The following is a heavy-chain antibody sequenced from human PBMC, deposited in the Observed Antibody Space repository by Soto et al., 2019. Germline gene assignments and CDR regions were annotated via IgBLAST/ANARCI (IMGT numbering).Heavy chain of an antibody. V-gene: IGHV1-18*01. D-gene: IGHD1-26*01. CDR1: GYTFTNYG. J-gene: IGHJ5*02. CDR2: ISVYNDNT. CDR3: ARESAGRFDT. Sequence: ASVKVSCKASGYTFTNYGTNWVRQAPGQGLEWMGWISVYNDNTNYAQNLQGRVTMTTDTSTSTAYMELRGLRSDDTAVYYCARESAGRFDTWGQGTLVTVSS.